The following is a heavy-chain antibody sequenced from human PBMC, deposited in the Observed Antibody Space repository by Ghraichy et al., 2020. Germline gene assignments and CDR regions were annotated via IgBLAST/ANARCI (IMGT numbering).Heavy chain of an antibody. Sequence: SQTLSLPCIVSGGSISSSFHHWVWIRQPPGKGLDWIGNIYHSGSTWYSPSLRSQVTMSVDTSKNQFSLKVTSVTAADTAVYYCARAFRSGPYYYYTFDVWGQGTTVTVSS. CDR2: IYHSGST. CDR3: ARAFRSGPYYYYTFDV. V-gene: IGHV4-39*07. D-gene: IGHD3-3*01. CDR1: GGSISSSFHH. J-gene: IGHJ6*02.